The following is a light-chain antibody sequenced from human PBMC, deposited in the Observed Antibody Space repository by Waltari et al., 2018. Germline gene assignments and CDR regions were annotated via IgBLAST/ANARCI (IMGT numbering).Light chain of an antibody. CDR3: QVWDSSSDHPGL. CDR1: NLGSKY. Sequence: SYELTQPPSVSVSPGQMARITCGGDNLGSKYVHWYQQKPAQAPVLVIYDDSERPSGIPERFSGSKSGNTATLTISGVEAGDEADYYCQVWDSSSDHPGLFGGGTRLTVL. CDR2: DDS. V-gene: IGLV3-21*02. J-gene: IGLJ2*01.